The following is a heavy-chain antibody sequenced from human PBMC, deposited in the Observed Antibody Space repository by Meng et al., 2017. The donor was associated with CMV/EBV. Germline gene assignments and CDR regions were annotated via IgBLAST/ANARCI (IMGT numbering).Heavy chain of an antibody. CDR2: ISSSGSTI. Sequence: GESLKISCAASGFTFSDYYMSWIRQAPGKGLEWVSYISSSGSTIYYADSVKGRFTISRDNAKNSLYLQMNSLRAEDTAVYYCARDRPTRKSNPNIVVVPGGVDCWGQGTLVTVSS. CDR1: GFTFSDYY. CDR3: ARDRPTRKSNPNIVVVPGGVDC. D-gene: IGHD2-2*01. J-gene: IGHJ4*02. V-gene: IGHV3-11*01.